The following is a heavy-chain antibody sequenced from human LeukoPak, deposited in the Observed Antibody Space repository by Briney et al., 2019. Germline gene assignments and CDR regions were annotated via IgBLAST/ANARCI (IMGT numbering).Heavy chain of an antibody. CDR3: VRGALPGDNWYFDL. CDR1: GFPFSAYD. J-gene: IGHJ2*01. CDR2: FGSAGDT. Sequence: PGGSLRLSCATSGFPFSAYDMHWVRQAPGKGLEWVSAFGSAGDTYYPGAVKGRLTISRDYAKNSLFLQMNNLIAGDTAVYFCVRGALPGDNWYFDLWGRGTLVTVSS. V-gene: IGHV3-13*01.